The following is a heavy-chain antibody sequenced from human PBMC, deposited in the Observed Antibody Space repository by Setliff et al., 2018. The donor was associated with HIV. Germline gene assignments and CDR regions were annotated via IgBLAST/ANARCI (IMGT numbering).Heavy chain of an antibody. CDR1: GDSINTDGLY. CDR2: IHYNGIT. Sequence: SETLSLTCTVSGDSINTDGLYWTWIRQHPATGLEWIGYIHYNGITYYNPSLESRVSISVDLSKNQFSLKLNSVTVADTAVYYCARTKGGSKHGRFCDSWGQGILVTVSS. D-gene: IGHD2-21*01. J-gene: IGHJ5*02. V-gene: IGHV4-31*03. CDR3: ARTKGGSKHGRFCDS.